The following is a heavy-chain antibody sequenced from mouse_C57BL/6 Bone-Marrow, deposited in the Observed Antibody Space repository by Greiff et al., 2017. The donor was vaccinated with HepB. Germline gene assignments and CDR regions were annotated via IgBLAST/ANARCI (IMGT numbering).Heavy chain of an antibody. V-gene: IGHV1-82*01. CDR2: IYPGDGDT. D-gene: IGHD2-4*01. J-gene: IGHJ3*01. CDR1: GYAFSSSW. CDR3: ARGDYLFAY. Sequence: QVQLQQSGPELVKPGASVKISCKASGYAFSSSWMNWVKQRPGKGLEWIGRIYPGDGDTNYNGKFKGKATLTEDKSSSTAYMQHSSLTSEDSAVYFCARGDYLFAYWGQGTLVTVSA.